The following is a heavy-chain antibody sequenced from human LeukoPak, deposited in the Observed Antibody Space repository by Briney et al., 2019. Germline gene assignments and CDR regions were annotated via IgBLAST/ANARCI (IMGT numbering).Heavy chain of an antibody. V-gene: IGHV3-49*04. Sequence: GGSLRLSCRGSGFTFSNYVMSWVRQAPGKGLEWVGFIRSKVYGGTTEYAASVKGRFTISRDDSKSIAYLQVNSLRADDTAVYYCARVGSIAAAGTPDYWGQGTLVTVSS. J-gene: IGHJ4*02. CDR2: IRSKVYGGTT. D-gene: IGHD6-13*01. CDR3: ARVGSIAAAGTPDY. CDR1: GFTFSNYV.